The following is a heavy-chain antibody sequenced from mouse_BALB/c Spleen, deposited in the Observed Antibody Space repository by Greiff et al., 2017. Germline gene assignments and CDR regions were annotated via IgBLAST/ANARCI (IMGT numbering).Heavy chain of an antibody. D-gene: IGHD1-1*01. CDR1: GYAFTNYL. CDR3: ARNPHYYGSSSGAMDY. Sequence: QVQLQQSGAELVRPGTSVKVSCKASGYAFTNYLIEWVKQRPGQGLEWIGVINPGSGGTNYNEKFKGKATLTADKSSSTAYMQLSSLTSDDSAVYFCARNPHYYGSSSGAMDYWGQGTSVTVSS. CDR2: INPGSGGT. V-gene: IGHV1-54*01. J-gene: IGHJ4*01.